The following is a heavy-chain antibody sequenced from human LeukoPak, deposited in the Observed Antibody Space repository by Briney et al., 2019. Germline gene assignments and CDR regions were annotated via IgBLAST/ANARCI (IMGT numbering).Heavy chain of an antibody. V-gene: IGHV1-18*01. CDR3: ARDTNPPYSSGWPFDY. Sequence: GASVKVSCKASGYTFTSYGISWVRQAPGQGLEWMGWISAYNGNTNYAQKLQGRVTMTTDTSTSTAYMELRSLRSDDTAVYYCARDTNPPYSSGWPFDYWGQGTLVTVSS. CDR1: GYTFTSYG. D-gene: IGHD6-19*01. CDR2: ISAYNGNT. J-gene: IGHJ4*02.